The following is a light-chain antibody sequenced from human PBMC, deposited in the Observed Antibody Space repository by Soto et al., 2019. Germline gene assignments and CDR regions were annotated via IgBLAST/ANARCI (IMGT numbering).Light chain of an antibody. V-gene: IGKV3-20*01. CDR2: GAS. CDR3: QYYGSSPRT. Sequence: EIVMTQSPATLSVSPGERATLSCRASQSVSSNLAWYQQNPGQPPRLLIYGASDRATGIPDRFSGSGSGTDFTLTISRLEPEDFAVYYCQYYGSSPRTFGQGTKVDIK. J-gene: IGKJ1*01. CDR1: QSVSSN.